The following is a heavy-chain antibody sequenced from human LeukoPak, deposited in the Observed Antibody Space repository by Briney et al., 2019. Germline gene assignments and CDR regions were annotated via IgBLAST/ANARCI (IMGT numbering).Heavy chain of an antibody. CDR3: ARVAESGWFFQN. V-gene: IGHV1-18*01. CDR1: GYTFTSYG. J-gene: IGHJ1*01. D-gene: IGHD3-10*01. CDR2: LSPFSDDT. Sequence: ASVRVSCKTSGYTFTSYGIAWVRQAPAQGLEWVAVLSPFSDDTSSAQRLQGRVTVTKDTSTSTAYMELRSLRSDDTAVYYCARVAESGWFFQNWGQGTLVTVSS.